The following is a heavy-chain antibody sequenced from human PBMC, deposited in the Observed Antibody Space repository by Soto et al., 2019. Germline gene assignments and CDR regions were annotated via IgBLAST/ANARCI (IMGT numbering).Heavy chain of an antibody. Sequence: GASVKVSCKASGYTFTSYGISWVRQTPGQGLEWMGWIITYNGNTNYAQKLQGGVTMTTDTSTSTAYMELRSLRSDDTAVYYCARGDVATILRGHFGYWGQGTLVTVSS. CDR3: ARGDVATILRGHFGY. CDR1: GYTFTSYG. V-gene: IGHV1-18*01. D-gene: IGHD5-12*01. J-gene: IGHJ4*02. CDR2: IITYNGNT.